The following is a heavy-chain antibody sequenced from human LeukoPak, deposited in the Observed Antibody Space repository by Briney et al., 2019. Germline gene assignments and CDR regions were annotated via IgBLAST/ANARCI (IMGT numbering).Heavy chain of an antibody. D-gene: IGHD6-13*01. CDR2: TYYRSKWYN. CDR3: AREGVADSSSWYWGPDYFDY. CDR1: GDSVSSNSAA. Sequence: SQTLSLTCAISGDSVSSNSAAWNWIRQSPSRGLEWLGRTYYRSKWYNDYAVSVKSRITINPDTSKNQFSLQLNSVTPEDTAVYYCAREGVADSSSWYWGPDYFDYWGQGTLVTVSS. V-gene: IGHV6-1*01. J-gene: IGHJ4*02.